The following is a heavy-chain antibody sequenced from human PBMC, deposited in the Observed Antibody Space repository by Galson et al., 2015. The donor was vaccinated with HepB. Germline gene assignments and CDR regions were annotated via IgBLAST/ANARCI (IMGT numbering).Heavy chain of an antibody. D-gene: IGHD3-10*01. CDR3: ARGPLWFGESYYYGMDV. CDR1: GGSISPYY. J-gene: IGHJ6*02. CDR2: IYYSGST. V-gene: IGHV4-59*01. Sequence: ETLSLTCTVSGGSISPYYWSWIRQPPGKGLEWIGYIYYSGSTNYNPSLKSRVTISVDTSKNHFSLKLSSVTAADTAVYYCARGPLWFGESYYYGMDVWGQGTTATVSS.